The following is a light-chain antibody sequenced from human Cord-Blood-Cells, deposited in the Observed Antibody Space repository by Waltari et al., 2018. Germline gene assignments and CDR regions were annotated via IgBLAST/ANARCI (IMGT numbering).Light chain of an antibody. V-gene: IGLV2-14*01. Sequence: QSALTQPASVSGSPGPSITIPCTGTSSDLCGYNYVPWYQQHPGKAPKLMIYDVSKRPSGVSNRFSGSKSGNTASLTISGLQAEDEADYYCSSYTSSSTGVFGGGTKLTVL. CDR3: SSYTSSSTGV. CDR1: SSDLCGYNY. J-gene: IGLJ3*02. CDR2: DVS.